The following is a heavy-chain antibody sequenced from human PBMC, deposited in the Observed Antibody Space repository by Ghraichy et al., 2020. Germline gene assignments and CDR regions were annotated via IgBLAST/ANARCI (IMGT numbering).Heavy chain of an antibody. CDR1: GFTFSSYS. D-gene: IGHD4-11*01. J-gene: IGHJ5*02. Sequence: GGSLRLSCAASGFTFSSYSMNWVRQAPGKGLEWVSSISSSSSYIYYADSVKGRFTISRDNAKNSLYLQMNSLRAEDTAVYYCARATGLNLEGGFDPWGQGTLVTVSS. V-gene: IGHV3-21*01. CDR2: ISSSSSYI. CDR3: ARATGLNLEGGFDP.